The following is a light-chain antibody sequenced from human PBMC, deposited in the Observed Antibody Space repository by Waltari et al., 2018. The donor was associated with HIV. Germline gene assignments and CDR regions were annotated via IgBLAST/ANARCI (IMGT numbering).Light chain of an antibody. CDR1: NNDVGGYNF. CDR2: DVS. CDR3: SSYTSSSTRV. Sequence: QSALTQPASVSGSPGQSITISCTGTNNDVGGYNFVSWYHQHPGKPPKLLFYDVSNRPAGVSNRLSGSKSGNTASLTISGLQAEDEADYYCSSYTSSSTRVFGGGTKLTVL. J-gene: IGLJ3*02. V-gene: IGLV2-14*03.